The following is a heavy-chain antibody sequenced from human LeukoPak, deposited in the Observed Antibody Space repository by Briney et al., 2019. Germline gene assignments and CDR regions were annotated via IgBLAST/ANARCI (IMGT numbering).Heavy chain of an antibody. V-gene: IGHV3-9*01. CDR2: GRWNRGSI. D-gene: IGHD3-22*01. CDR1: GFTFDDYA. J-gene: IGHJ4*02. Sequence: GRSLRLSCAASGFTFDDYAMHWVRQAPGKGLEWVSGGRWNRGSIGYADSMKGRFTISRDNAKNSLYLRTTSLRAEDTALNYCAKSWHYYDSSGYYDYWGQGTLVIVSS. CDR3: AKSWHYYDSSGYYDY.